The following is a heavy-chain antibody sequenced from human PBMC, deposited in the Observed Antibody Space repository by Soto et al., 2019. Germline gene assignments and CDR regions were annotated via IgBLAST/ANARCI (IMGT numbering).Heavy chain of an antibody. CDR1: GGSIYSSPYY. Sequence: PSETLSLTCTVSGGSIYSSPYYWGWIRQSPGRGLEWTASISYSGSTFYNPSLKSRVTIFVHTSKNEFSLKLSSVTAADTALYYCSRRAPEGFDPWGQGTLVTVSS. V-gene: IGHV4-39*01. J-gene: IGHJ5*02. CDR2: ISYSGST. CDR3: SRRAPEGFDP.